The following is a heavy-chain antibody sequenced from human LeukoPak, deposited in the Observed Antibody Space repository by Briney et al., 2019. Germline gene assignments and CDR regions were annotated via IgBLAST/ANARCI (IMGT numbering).Heavy chain of an antibody. Sequence: ASVKVSCKASGYTFTSYYMHWVRQAPGQGLEWMGIINPSGGSTSYAQKFQGRVTMTRDTSTSTVYMELSSLRSEDTAVYYCARDRALVRDLWSPSAFDYWGQGTQVTVSS. CDR3: ARDRALVRDLWSPSAFDY. CDR1: GYTFTSYY. V-gene: IGHV1-46*01. J-gene: IGHJ4*02. D-gene: IGHD3-10*01. CDR2: INPSGGST.